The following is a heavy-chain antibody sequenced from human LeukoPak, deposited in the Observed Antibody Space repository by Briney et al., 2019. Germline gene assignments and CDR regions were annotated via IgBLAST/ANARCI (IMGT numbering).Heavy chain of an antibody. D-gene: IGHD2-15*01. V-gene: IGHV3-53*01. CDR2: IYSGGRT. J-gene: IGHJ5*02. CDR3: AKKGGDSCYSPPGS. Sequence: GSLRLPCAASGFIVSSNYMSWVRQAPGKGLEWVSVIYSGGRTYYADSVKGRFTISRDNSKNTVYLQMGSLGGEDTALYYCAKKGGDSCYSPPGSWGQGTLVTVSS. CDR1: GFIVSSNY.